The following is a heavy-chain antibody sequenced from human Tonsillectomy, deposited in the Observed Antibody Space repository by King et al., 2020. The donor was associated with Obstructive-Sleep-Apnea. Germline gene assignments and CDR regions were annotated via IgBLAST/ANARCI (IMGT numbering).Heavy chain of an antibody. CDR1: GFTFSTYG. CDR3: AKVRDIVVVVAATNFDY. V-gene: IGHV3-30*02. Sequence: VQLVESGGGVVQPGGSLRLSCAASGFTFSTYGMHWVRQAPGKGLEWVAFIRFDGSNQYYAVTVKGRFTISRDNSRNTLYLQMNSLRTEDTAVYYCAKVRDIVVVVAATNFDYWGQGTLVTVSS. CDR2: IRFDGSNQ. J-gene: IGHJ4*02. D-gene: IGHD2-15*01.